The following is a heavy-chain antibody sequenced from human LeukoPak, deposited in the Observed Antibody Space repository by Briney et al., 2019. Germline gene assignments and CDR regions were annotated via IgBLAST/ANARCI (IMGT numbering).Heavy chain of an antibody. D-gene: IGHD4-23*01. CDR1: GGSISSSSYY. J-gene: IGHJ4*02. Sequence: PSETLSLTCTVSGGSISSSSYYWGWIRQPPGKGLEWIGSIYYSGSTYYNPSLKSRVTISVATSKNQFSLKLSSVTAADTAVYYCARVGFGNTPHPIDYWGQGTLVTVSS. CDR2: IYYSGST. CDR3: ARVGFGNTPHPIDY. V-gene: IGHV4-39*01.